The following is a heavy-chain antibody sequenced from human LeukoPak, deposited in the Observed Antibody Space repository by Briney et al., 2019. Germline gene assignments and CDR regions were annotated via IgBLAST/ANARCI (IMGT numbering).Heavy chain of an antibody. CDR3: VQWLDTDY. Sequence: GGSLRLSCAASGFTYVNHAMSWVRRAPGKGLDWVSAISGSGGSTYYADSVKGRFTISRDNSKNTLYLQMNSLRAEDTAVYYCVQWLDTDYWGQGTLVTVSS. D-gene: IGHD6-19*01. J-gene: IGHJ4*02. V-gene: IGHV3-23*01. CDR1: GFTYVNHA. CDR2: ISGSGGST.